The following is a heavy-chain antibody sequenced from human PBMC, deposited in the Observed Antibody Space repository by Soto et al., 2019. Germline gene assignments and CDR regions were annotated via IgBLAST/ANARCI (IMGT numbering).Heavy chain of an antibody. D-gene: IGHD3-3*01. CDR1: CYTFTSYG. CDR3: ARTLRFLEWLFFDY. J-gene: IGHJ4*02. V-gene: IGHV1-18*01. CDR2: ISAYNGNT. Sequence: ASVKVSCKASCYTFTSYGISWVRQAPGQGLEWKGWISAYNGNTNYAQKLQGRVTMTTDTSTSTAYMELRSLRSDDTAVYYCARTLRFLEWLFFDYWGQGTLVTVSS.